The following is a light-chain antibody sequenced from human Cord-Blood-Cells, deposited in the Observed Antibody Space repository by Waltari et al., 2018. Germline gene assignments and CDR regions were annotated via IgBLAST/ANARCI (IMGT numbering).Light chain of an antibody. CDR2: GAS. Sequence: EIVLTQSPGTLSLSPGERATLSCRASQSVSSSYLAWYQQKPGQAPRLLIYGASSRATGITDRVSGSGSGTDFTLTISRLEPEDFAVYYCQQYGSSPPYTFGQGTKLEIK. V-gene: IGKV3-20*01. J-gene: IGKJ2*01. CDR1: QSVSSSY. CDR3: QQYGSSPPYT.